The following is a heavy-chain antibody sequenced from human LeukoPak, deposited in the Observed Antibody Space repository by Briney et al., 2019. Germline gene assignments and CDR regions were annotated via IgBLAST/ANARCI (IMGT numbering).Heavy chain of an antibody. Sequence: GSLRLSCTASGFTFSNAWMTWIRQPPGKGLEWIGEINHSGSTNYNPSLKSRVTISVDTSKNQFSLKLSSVTAADTAVYYCARAPRRFSLDYWGQGTLVTVSS. V-gene: IGHV4-34*01. CDR1: GFTFSNAW. CDR2: INHSGST. CDR3: ARAPRRFSLDY. J-gene: IGHJ4*02.